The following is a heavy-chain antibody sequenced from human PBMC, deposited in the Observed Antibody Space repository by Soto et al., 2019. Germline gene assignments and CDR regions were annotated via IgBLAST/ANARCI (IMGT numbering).Heavy chain of an antibody. V-gene: IGHV3-23*01. D-gene: IGHD3-22*01. CDR3: AYDRSRSYASGYPLGYFDS. CDR2: ISGSGSTT. Sequence: GGSLRLSCPATGFTFSTCAMNWVRQAPGKGLEWVSTISGSGSTTYYADSVKGRFTISRDNFKNTLYLQMNSLRVEDTAVYYCAYDRSRSYASGYPLGYFDSWAQGGLVTVYS. CDR1: GFTFSTCA. J-gene: IGHJ4*02.